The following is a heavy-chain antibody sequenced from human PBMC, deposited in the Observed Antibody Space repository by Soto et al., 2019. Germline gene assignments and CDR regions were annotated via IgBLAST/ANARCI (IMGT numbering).Heavy chain of an antibody. V-gene: IGHV3-64D*08. D-gene: IGHD3-9*01. CDR3: VKDALRGQYDILTGYYLTPLDY. Sequence: GGSLRLSYSASGFTFSSYAMHWVRQAPGKGLEYVSAISSNGGSTYYADSVKGRFTISRDNSKNTLYLQMSSLRAEDTAVYYCVKDALRGQYDILTGYYLTPLDYWGQGTLVTVSS. CDR1: GFTFSSYA. J-gene: IGHJ4*02. CDR2: ISSNGGST.